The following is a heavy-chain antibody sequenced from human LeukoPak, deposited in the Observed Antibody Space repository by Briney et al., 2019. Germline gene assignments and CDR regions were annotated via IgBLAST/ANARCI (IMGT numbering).Heavy chain of an antibody. CDR1: GGSFSGYY. Sequence: SETLSLTCAVYGGSFSGYYWSWIRQPPGKGLEWIGEINHSGGTNYNPSLKSRVTISVDTSKNQFSLKLTSVTAADTAVYYCARVYQSAEYYFDYWGQGNLVSVSS. D-gene: IGHD2-2*01. CDR2: INHSGGT. J-gene: IGHJ4*02. V-gene: IGHV4-34*01. CDR3: ARVYQSAEYYFDY.